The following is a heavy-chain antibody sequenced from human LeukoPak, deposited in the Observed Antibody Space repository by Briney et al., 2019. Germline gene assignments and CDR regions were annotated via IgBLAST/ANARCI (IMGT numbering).Heavy chain of an antibody. CDR1: GFTFSSFG. CDR2: ISSSSSTI. D-gene: IGHD3-10*01. CDR3: ARGSGSYNY. Sequence: PGGSLRLSCAASGFTFSSFGMNWVRQAPGKGLEWVSYISSSSSTIYYADSVKGRFTISRDNAKNSLYLQMNSLRAEDTAVYYCARGSGSYNYWGQGTLVTVSS. V-gene: IGHV3-48*01. J-gene: IGHJ4*02.